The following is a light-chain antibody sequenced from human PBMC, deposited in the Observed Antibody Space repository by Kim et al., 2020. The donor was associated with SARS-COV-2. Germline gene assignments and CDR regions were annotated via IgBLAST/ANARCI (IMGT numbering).Light chain of an antibody. Sequence: SYELTQPPSVSVSPGQTASITCSGDKLGDKYACWYQQKPGQSPVLVIYQDSKRPSGIPERFSGSNYGNTATLTISGTQAMDEADYYCQAWDSSNVVFGGGTQLTVL. CDR2: QDS. V-gene: IGLV3-1*01. CDR1: KLGDKY. CDR3: QAWDSSNVV. J-gene: IGLJ2*01.